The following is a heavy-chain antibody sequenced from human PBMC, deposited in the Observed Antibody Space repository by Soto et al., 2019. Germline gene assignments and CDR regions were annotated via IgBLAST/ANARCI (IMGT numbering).Heavy chain of an antibody. J-gene: IGHJ3*01. Sequence: QVQLVQSGAEVKKPGSSVKVSCKASGGTFSTYGITWVRQASGQGLEWMGGIIPIFGTIKFAQKFQGRLTITPDESTSTVYMELISLTSEDTAVYYCASRERVDAFDVWGQGTMVTVSS. CDR3: ASRERVDAFDV. V-gene: IGHV1-69*01. D-gene: IGHD6-6*01. CDR2: IIPIFGTI. CDR1: GGTFSTYG.